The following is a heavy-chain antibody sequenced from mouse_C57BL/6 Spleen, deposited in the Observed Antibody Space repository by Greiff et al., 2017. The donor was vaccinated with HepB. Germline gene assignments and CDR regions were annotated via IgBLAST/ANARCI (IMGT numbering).Heavy chain of an antibody. CDR1: GYTFTSYW. J-gene: IGHJ4*01. Sequence: QVQLKQSGAELAKPGASVKLSCKASGYTFTSYWMHWVKQRPGQGLEWIGYINPSNGYTTYNQKFKDKATLTADKSSSTAYMQLSSLTYEDYAVYYCARYYGRSFPYAMDYWGQGTSVTVSS. CDR3: ARYYGRSFPYAMDY. CDR2: INPSNGYT. V-gene: IGHV1-7*01. D-gene: IGHD1-1*01.